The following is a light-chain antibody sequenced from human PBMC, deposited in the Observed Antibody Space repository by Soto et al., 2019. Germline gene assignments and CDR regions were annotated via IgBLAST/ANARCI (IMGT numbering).Light chain of an antibody. J-gene: IGKJ4*01. CDR3: QQYNDWPPLT. Sequence: EIVMTQSPATLSVSPGEGATLSCRASQSISNKLAWYQQIPGQAPRLLIFGASNRATGIPARFSGSGSGTEFSLTISSLQSEDSAIYYCQQYNDWPPLTFGGGTKVEI. CDR1: QSISNK. CDR2: GAS. V-gene: IGKV3-15*01.